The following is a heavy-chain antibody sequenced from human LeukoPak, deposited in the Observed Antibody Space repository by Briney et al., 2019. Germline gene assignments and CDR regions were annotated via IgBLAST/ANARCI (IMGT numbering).Heavy chain of an antibody. CDR1: GFTFSSYS. J-gene: IGHJ4*02. CDR3: ARTRASRSYSSGWDYYFDY. Sequence: GGSLRLSCAASGFTFSSYSMKWVRQAPGKGLEWVSSIIGSSTYIYYADSVKGRFTISRDNAKNSLYLQMNSLRAEDTAVYYCARTRASRSYSSGWDYYFDYWGQGTLVTVSS. D-gene: IGHD6-19*01. V-gene: IGHV3-21*01. CDR2: IIGSSTYI.